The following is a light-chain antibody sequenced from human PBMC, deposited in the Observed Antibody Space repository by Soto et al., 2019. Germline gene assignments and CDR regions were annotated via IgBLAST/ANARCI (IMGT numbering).Light chain of an antibody. CDR1: SSDVGSYNL. J-gene: IGLJ1*01. V-gene: IGLV2-23*03. Sequence: QSVLTQPASVSGSPGQSITISCTVTSSDVGSYNLVSWYQQHPGKAPKLMIYEGSKRPSGVSNRFSGSKSGNTASLTISGLRAEDEADYYCCSYAGSSTFLYVFGTGTKVTVL. CDR2: EGS. CDR3: CSYAGSSTFLYV.